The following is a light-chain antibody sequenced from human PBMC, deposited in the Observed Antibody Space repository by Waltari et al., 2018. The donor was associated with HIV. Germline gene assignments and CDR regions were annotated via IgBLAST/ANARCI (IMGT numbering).Light chain of an antibody. CDR2: EVT. Sequence: QSALTQPASMSGSPGQSITISCTGTSSDIGGYNFVSWFQQHPGKAPKLLIYEVTSRPSGVSNRFSGSKSGNTASLTISGLQGEDEADYYCASYTSDMTLSGGGTKLTVL. CDR3: ASYTSDMTL. CDR1: SSDIGGYNF. V-gene: IGLV2-14*01. J-gene: IGLJ2*01.